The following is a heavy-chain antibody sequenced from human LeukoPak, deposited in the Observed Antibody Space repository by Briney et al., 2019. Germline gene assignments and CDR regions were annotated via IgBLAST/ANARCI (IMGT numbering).Heavy chain of an antibody. D-gene: IGHD3-22*01. CDR2: ISGYNGNT. V-gene: IGHV1-18*01. J-gene: IGHJ3*02. CDR3: ARDSLQIYYDSSGYHLDAFDN. CDR1: GYTFTSYG. Sequence: ASVKVSCKPSGYTFTSYGISWVREAPGQGLEWMGWISGYNGNTKYAQKLQGRVTMTTDTSTSTAYRELRSLRSDDTAVYYCARDSLQIYYDSSGYHLDAFDNWGQGTMVTVSS.